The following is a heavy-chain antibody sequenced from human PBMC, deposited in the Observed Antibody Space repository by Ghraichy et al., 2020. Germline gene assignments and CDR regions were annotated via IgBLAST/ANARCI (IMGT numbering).Heavy chain of an antibody. CDR1: GFTFSSYA. CDR2: ISGSGGST. Sequence: GGSLRLSCAASGFTFSSYAMSWVRQAPGKGLEWVSAISGSGGSTYYADSVKGRFTISRDNSKNTLYLQMNSLRAEDTAVYYCAKDEPRVGSSGWYFWQGAVEIDYWGQGTLVTVSS. V-gene: IGHV3-23*01. CDR3: AKDEPRVGSSGWYFWQGAVEIDY. J-gene: IGHJ4*02. D-gene: IGHD6-19*01.